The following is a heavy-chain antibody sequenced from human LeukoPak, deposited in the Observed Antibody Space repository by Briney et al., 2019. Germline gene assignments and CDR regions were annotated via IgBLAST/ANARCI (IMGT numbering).Heavy chain of an antibody. D-gene: IGHD6-13*01. CDR1: GFTFRSYW. Sequence: GGSLRLSCAASGFTFRSYWMSWVRQARGKGLEWVANIKQDGSEKYSVDSVKGRFTISRDHAKNSLYLQMNSLRAEDTAVYYCARGHSSTWYSYPFDYWGQGTLVTVSS. V-gene: IGHV3-7*04. CDR2: IKQDGSEK. J-gene: IGHJ4*02. CDR3: ARGHSSTWYSYPFDY.